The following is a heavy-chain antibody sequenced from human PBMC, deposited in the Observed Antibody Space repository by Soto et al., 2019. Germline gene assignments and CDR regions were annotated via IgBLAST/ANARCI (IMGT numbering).Heavy chain of an antibody. V-gene: IGHV3-48*01. CDR1: GFTFSSYS. Sequence: EVQLVESGGGLVQPGGSLRLSCAASGFTFSSYSMNWVRQAPGKGLEWVSYISSSSSTIYYADSVKGRFTISRDNAKNSLYLQMNSLRAEDTAVYYCARGSRDRSTYYYYYGMDVWGQGTTVTVSS. CDR3: ARGSRDRSTYYYYYGMDV. CDR2: ISSSSSTI. D-gene: IGHD1-26*01. J-gene: IGHJ6*02.